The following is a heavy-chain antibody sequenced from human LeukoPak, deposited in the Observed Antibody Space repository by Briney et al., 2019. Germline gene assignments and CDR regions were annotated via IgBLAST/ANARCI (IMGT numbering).Heavy chain of an antibody. CDR3: ARVGSPDSENSGWKLFFDY. V-gene: IGHV1-18*01. D-gene: IGHD6-19*01. Sequence: ASVKVSYKASGYTFTSYGISWVRQAPGQGLEWMGWISAYNGNTNYAQKLQGRVTMTTDTSTSTAYMELRSLRSDDTAVYYCARVGSPDSENSGWKLFFDYWGQGTLVTVSS. CDR2: ISAYNGNT. J-gene: IGHJ4*02. CDR1: GYTFTSYG.